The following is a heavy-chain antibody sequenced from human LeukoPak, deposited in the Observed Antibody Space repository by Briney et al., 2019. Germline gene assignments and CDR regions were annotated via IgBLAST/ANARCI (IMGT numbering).Heavy chain of an antibody. V-gene: IGHV4-34*01. J-gene: IGHJ5*02. D-gene: IGHD1-7*01. Sequence: SETLSLTCAVYGGSFSGYYWSWLRQPPGKGLEWIGEINHSGSTNYNPSLKSRVTISVDTSKNQFSLKLSSVTAADTAVYYCARVSQSLDTGTTAWDWFDPWGQGTLVTVSS. CDR3: ARVSQSLDTGTTAWDWFDP. CDR1: GGSFSGYY. CDR2: INHSGST.